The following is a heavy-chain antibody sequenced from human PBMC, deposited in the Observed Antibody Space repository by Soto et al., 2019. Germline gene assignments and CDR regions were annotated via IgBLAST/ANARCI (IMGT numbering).Heavy chain of an antibody. CDR2: ISGGGETT. V-gene: IGHV3-23*01. D-gene: IGHD3-10*01. J-gene: IGHJ4*02. CDR3: ALNRGSGRYYFDY. Sequence: EVQLLESGGGLVQPGGSLRLSCEASGFTFSSYAMWWVRQAPGKGLECVSAISGGGETTYYADSVKGRFTISRDNAKNTLYLQMNSLRAVDRAVYYCALNRGSGRYYFDYWGQGTLVTVSS. CDR1: GFTFSSYA.